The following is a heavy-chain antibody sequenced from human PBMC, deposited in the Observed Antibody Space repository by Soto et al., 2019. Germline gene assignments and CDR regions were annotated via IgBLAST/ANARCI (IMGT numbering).Heavy chain of an antibody. J-gene: IGHJ4*02. V-gene: IGHV4-39*01. Sequence: QLQLQESGPGLAKPSETLSLTCTVSGGSVSSGNYYWGWVRQPPEKGLEWIGSMHYSGNTYHNPSLKSRISISMDTSKNEFSLKLTSVTAADTAIYYCARHVQVGGDHRIDRWGQGTLVTVSS. CDR3: ARHVQVGGDHRIDR. D-gene: IGHD2-21*02. CDR2: MHYSGNT. CDR1: GGSVSSGNYY.